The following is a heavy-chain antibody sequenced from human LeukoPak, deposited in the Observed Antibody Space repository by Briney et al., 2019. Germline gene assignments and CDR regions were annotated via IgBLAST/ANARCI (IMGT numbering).Heavy chain of an antibody. J-gene: IGHJ4*02. CDR3: ARAPGIAVAGSVYYFDY. CDR1: GGTFSSYA. Sequence: SVKVSCKASGGTFSSYAISWVRQAPGQGLEWMGGIIPIFGTANYAQKFQGRVTITADKSTSTAYMELSSLRSEDTAVYYCARAPGIAVAGSVYYFDYWGQGTLVTVSS. V-gene: IGHV1-69*06. CDR2: IIPIFGTA. D-gene: IGHD6-19*01.